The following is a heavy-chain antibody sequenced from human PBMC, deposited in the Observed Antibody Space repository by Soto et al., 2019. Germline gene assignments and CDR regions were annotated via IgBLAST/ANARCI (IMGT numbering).Heavy chain of an antibody. V-gene: IGHV4-4*02. CDR1: GASISSSNW. CDR2: IYHSGST. Sequence: QVQLQESGPGLVKPSGTLSLTCAVSGASISSSNWWSWVRQPPGKGLEWIGEIYHSGSTNYNPSLKRRVTISVDKSRNRFSLKLSCVTAADTAVYYCARRWGEGRVDYWGQGTLVTVSS. J-gene: IGHJ4*02. CDR3: ARRWGEGRVDY. D-gene: IGHD3-10*01.